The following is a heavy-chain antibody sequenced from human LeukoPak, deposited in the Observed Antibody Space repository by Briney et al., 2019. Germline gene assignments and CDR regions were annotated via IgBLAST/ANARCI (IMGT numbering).Heavy chain of an antibody. J-gene: IGHJ4*02. Sequence: ASVKVSCKAYGYTFTGYYMHWVRQAPGQGLEWMGWINPNSGGTNYAQKFQGRVTMTRDTSISTAYMELSRLRSDDTAVYYCARGTGGIIVVPAAPLDYWGQGTLVTVSS. D-gene: IGHD2-2*01. CDR3: ARGTGGIIVVPAAPLDY. CDR2: INPNSGGT. V-gene: IGHV1-2*02. CDR1: GYTFTGYY.